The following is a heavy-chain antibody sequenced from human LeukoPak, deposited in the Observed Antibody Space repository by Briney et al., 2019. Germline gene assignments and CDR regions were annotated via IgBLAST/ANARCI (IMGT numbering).Heavy chain of an antibody. V-gene: IGHV4-34*01. CDR1: GGSFSGYY. J-gene: IGHJ4*02. Sequence: SETLSLTCAVYGGSFSGYYWNWIRQPPGKGLEWIGEINHSGSTNYNPSLKSRVTISVDTSKNQFSLKLSSVTAADTAVYYCARDPEYWGQGILVTVSS. CDR2: INHSGST. CDR3: ARDPEY.